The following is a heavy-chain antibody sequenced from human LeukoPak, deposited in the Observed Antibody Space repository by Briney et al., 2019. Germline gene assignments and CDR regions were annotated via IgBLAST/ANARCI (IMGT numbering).Heavy chain of an antibody. CDR2: ISAYNGNT. V-gene: IGHV1-18*01. CDR1: GYTFTSYG. Sequence: ASVKVSCKASGYTFTSYGISWVRQAPGQGLEWMGWISAYNGNTNYAQKLQGRVTMTTDTSTSTAYMELRSLRSDDTAVYYCARGGRVYYGSGSGNWFDPWGQGTLVTVSS. CDR3: ARGGRVYYGSGSGNWFDP. D-gene: IGHD3-10*01. J-gene: IGHJ5*02.